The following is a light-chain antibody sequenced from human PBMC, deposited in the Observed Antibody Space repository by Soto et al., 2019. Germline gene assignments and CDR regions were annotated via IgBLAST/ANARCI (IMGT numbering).Light chain of an antibody. V-gene: IGKV3-15*01. Sequence: EIVMTQSPATLSVSPGERATLSCRASQSVSSNLAWYQQIPGQTPRLLIYGASTRATGIPVRFSGSGSGTEFTLTISSLQSEDFAVYYCHQYDDGPYNCGQGTKGDIK. J-gene: IGKJ2*01. CDR3: HQYDDGPYN. CDR2: GAS. CDR1: QSVSSN.